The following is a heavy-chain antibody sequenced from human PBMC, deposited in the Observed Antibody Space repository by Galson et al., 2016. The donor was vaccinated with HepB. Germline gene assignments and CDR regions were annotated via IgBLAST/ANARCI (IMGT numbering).Heavy chain of an antibody. Sequence: SVKVSCKASGYSFTSFGISWVRQAPGQGLEWMGWIRVYNGETHYAEKVQGRLTMTTDTSTSTVYMELRSLRSDDTAVYYCVKDFASVIPTLGRDWGQGTLVTVSS. J-gene: IGHJ4*02. CDR1: GYSFTSFG. CDR2: IRVYNGET. V-gene: IGHV1-18*01. D-gene: IGHD2-2*02. CDR3: VKDFASVIPTLGRD.